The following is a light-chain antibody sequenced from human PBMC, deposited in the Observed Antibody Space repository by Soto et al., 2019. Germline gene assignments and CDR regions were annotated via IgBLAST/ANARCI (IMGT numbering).Light chain of an antibody. CDR1: QSVSSY. CDR2: DAS. V-gene: IGKV3-11*01. CDR3: QQRSNWPPT. J-gene: IGKJ4*01. Sequence: EIVLTQSPATLSLSPGERATLSCRASQSVSSYLALYQQKPGQAPRLLIYDASNRATGIPARFSGSGSGTDCTLTISSLEPEDFAVYYCQQRSNWPPTFGGGTKVEIK.